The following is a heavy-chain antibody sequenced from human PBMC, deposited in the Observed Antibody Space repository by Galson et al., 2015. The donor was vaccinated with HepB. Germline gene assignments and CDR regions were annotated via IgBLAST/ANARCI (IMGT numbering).Heavy chain of an antibody. D-gene: IGHD3-10*01. CDR2: INPSGGST. CDR1: GYSFTRCH. J-gene: IGHJ4*02. Sequence: SVKVSCKASGYSFTRCHMHWVRQAPGQGLEWMGIINPSGGSTSYAQKFQDRVTMTRDTSTRTVYMELNSLRSEDTAVYYCARVPSESYHYAREKNFDYWGQGSLVTVSS. CDR3: ARVPSESYHYAREKNFDY. V-gene: IGHV1-46*01.